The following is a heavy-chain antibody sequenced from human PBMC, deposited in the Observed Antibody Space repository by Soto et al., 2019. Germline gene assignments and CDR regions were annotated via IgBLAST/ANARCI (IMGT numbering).Heavy chain of an antibody. Sequence: EVQLVESGGGLVQPGGSLRLSCAASGFTFSSYSMNWIRQAPGKGLEWVSYISSSSSTIYYADSVKGRFTISRDNAKNSLYLQMNSLRAEDTAVYYCASDFDWLFDYWGQGTLVTVSS. CDR1: GFTFSSYS. CDR2: ISSSSSTI. D-gene: IGHD3-9*01. V-gene: IGHV3-48*01. J-gene: IGHJ4*02. CDR3: ASDFDWLFDY.